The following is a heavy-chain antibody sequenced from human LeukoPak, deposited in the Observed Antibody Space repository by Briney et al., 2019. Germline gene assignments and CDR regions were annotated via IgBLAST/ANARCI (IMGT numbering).Heavy chain of an antibody. CDR3: ARGSFSITPHFDY. D-gene: IGHD3-10*01. V-gene: IGHV4-59*01. CDR2: IYYSGST. J-gene: IGHJ4*02. Sequence: SETLSLTCTVSGGSISSYHWSWIRQPPGKGLEWIGYIYYSGSTNYNPSLKSRVTISVDTSKNQFSLKLSSVTAADTAVYYCARGSFSITPHFDYWGQGTLVTVSS. CDR1: GGSISSYH.